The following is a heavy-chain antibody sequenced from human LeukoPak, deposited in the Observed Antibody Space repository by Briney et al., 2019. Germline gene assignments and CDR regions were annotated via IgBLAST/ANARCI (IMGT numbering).Heavy chain of an antibody. CDR2: IYPADSDT. Sequence: GESLKISCKGSGYRVTNYWIGWVRQMPGKGLEWMGIIYPADSDTRYSPSFQGQVTISADKSISTAYLQWSSLKASDTAMYYCARLPYSGYEGDYWGQGTLVTVSS. J-gene: IGHJ4*02. CDR3: ARLPYSGYEGDY. CDR1: GYRVTNYW. D-gene: IGHD5-12*01. V-gene: IGHV5-51*01.